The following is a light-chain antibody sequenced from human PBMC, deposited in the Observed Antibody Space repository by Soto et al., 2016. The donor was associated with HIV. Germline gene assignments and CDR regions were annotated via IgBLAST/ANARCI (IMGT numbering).Light chain of an antibody. J-gene: IGLJ2*01. CDR3: QVWDSSSDHPV. V-gene: IGLV3-21*03. Sequence: SYVPTQPPSVSVAPGKTARITCGGNKIGSKSVHWYQQKPGQAPVLVVYDDTRRPSGIPERFSGSNSGNTATLTISRVEAGDEADYYCQVWDSSSDHPVFGGGTKLTVL. CDR1: KIGSKS. CDR2: DDT.